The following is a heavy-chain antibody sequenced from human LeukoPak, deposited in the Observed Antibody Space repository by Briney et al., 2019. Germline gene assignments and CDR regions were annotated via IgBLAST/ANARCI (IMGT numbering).Heavy chain of an antibody. CDR3: ARDWMGTARLAGDC. CDR2: IWYDGSNI. Sequence: GRSLRLSCAASGLTFSSYAMHWVRQAPGKGLEWVAMIWYDGSNIYYADSVKGRFTISRDNSKNTLSLQMNSLRVEDTAVYYCARDWMGTARLAGDCWGQGTLVTVSS. CDR1: GLTFSSYA. V-gene: IGHV3-33*01. J-gene: IGHJ4*02. D-gene: IGHD1-7*01.